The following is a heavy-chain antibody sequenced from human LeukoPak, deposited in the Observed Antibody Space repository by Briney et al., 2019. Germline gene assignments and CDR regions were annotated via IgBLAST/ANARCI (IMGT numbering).Heavy chain of an antibody. CDR2: IYTSGST. D-gene: IGHD1-14*01. CDR3: ARLADLTGPDYYYYYMDV. Sequence: PSETLSLTCTVSGGSISSYYWSWIRQPAGKGLEWIGRIYTSGSTNYNPSLKSRVTMSVDTSKNQFSLKLSSMTAADTAVYYCARLADLTGPDYYYYYMDVWGKGTTVTVSS. CDR1: GGSISSYY. J-gene: IGHJ6*03. V-gene: IGHV4-4*07.